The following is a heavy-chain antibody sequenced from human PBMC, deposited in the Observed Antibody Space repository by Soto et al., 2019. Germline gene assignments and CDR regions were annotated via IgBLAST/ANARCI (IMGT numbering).Heavy chain of an antibody. CDR2: ISGSGGST. D-gene: IGHD3-22*01. CDR1: GFTFSSYA. CDR3: AKTYDSSGYYYVYYFDY. Sequence: EVQLLESGGGLVQPGGSLRLSCAASGFTFSSYAMSWVRQAPGKGLEWVSAISGSGGSTYYADSVKGRFTISRDNSKNTLYLPMNSLRAEDTAVYYYAKTYDSSGYYYVYYFDYWGQGTLVTVSS. V-gene: IGHV3-23*01. J-gene: IGHJ4*02.